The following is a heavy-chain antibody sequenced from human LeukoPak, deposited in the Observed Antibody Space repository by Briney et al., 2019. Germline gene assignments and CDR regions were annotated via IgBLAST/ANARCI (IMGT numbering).Heavy chain of an antibody. D-gene: IGHD2-2*03. CDR2: IKQDGSEK. Sequence: GGSLRLSRAASGFTFSSYWMSWVRQAPGKGLEWVANIKQDGSEKYYVDSVKGRFTISRDNAKNSLYPQMNSLRAEDTAVYYCARVEIVVVPAVPNFDYWGQGTLVTVSS. CDR1: GFTFSSYW. J-gene: IGHJ4*02. V-gene: IGHV3-7*01. CDR3: ARVEIVVVPAVPNFDY.